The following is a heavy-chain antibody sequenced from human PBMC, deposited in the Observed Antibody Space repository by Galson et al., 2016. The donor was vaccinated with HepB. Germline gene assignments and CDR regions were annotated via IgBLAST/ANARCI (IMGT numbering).Heavy chain of an antibody. J-gene: IGHJ4*02. CDR2: ISFDGNKK. Sequence: SLRLSCAASGFTFKSYAMYWVRQAPRKGLEWMAVISFDGNKKDYADSVKGRFSISRDNAKNTVYLQMNSLRAGDTAVYFCARDGMYDSGWPDYWGPGTLVTVSS. V-gene: IGHV3-30*04. D-gene: IGHD3-22*01. CDR3: ARDGMYDSGWPDY. CDR1: GFTFKSYA.